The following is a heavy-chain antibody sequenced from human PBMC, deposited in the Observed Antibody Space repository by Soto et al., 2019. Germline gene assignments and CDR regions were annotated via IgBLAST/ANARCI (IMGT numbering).Heavy chain of an antibody. CDR3: ARNYGSTVTPIEGAFDI. D-gene: IGHD4-17*01. CDR2: IYYSGST. V-gene: IGHV4-39*01. J-gene: IGHJ3*02. CDR1: GGSISSSSYY. Sequence: QLQLQESGPGLVKPSETLSLTCTVSGGSISSSSYYWGWIRQPPGKGLEWIGSIYYSGSTYYNPSLKSRVTMSVDTSKNQFSLKLSSVTAADTAVYYCARNYGSTVTPIEGAFDIWGQGTMVTVSS.